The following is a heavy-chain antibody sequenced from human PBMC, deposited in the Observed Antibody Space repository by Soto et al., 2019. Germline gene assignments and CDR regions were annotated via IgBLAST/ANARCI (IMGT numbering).Heavy chain of an antibody. CDR3: ARGSPTATPFDY. J-gene: IGHJ4*02. CDR2: INPNNGGT. D-gene: IGHD5-18*01. V-gene: IGHV1-2*04. CDR1: GYTFTDYY. Sequence: ASVKVSCKASGYTFTDYYMHWVRQAPGQGLEWMGWINPNNGGTSYAQKFEGWVTMTRDTSISTAYMEVRRLTSDDTAVYYCARGSPTATPFDYWGQGTLVTVSS.